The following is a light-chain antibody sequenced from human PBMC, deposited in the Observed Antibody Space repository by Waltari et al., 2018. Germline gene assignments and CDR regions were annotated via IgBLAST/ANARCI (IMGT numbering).Light chain of an antibody. CDR1: ALPEKY. CDR2: EDD. V-gene: IGLV3-10*01. J-gene: IGLJ2*01. Sequence: SYKLTQPPSVSVSPGQTTRITCSGDALPEKYASWYQQKSGQAPLLVIYEDDKRPFGIPERFSGFSSGTMATLTIRGAQVDDEADYYCYSTDSSGNERVFGGGTKLTVL. CDR3: YSTDSSGNERV.